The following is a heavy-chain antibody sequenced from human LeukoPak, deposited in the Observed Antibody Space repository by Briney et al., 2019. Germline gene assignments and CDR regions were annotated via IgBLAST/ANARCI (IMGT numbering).Heavy chain of an antibody. J-gene: IGHJ5*02. CDR1: GGSISSYY. D-gene: IGHD3-3*01. Sequence: SETLSLTCTVSGGSISSYYWSWIRQPPGKGLEWIGYIYYSGSTNYNPSLKSRVTISVDTSKNQFSLKLGSVTAADTAVYYCARGTYYDFRFDPWGQGTLVTVSS. V-gene: IGHV4-59*01. CDR2: IYYSGST. CDR3: ARGTYYDFRFDP.